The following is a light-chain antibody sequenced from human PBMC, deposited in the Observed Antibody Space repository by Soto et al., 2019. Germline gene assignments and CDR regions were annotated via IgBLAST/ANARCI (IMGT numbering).Light chain of an antibody. CDR3: QQYGSSPIT. CDR1: QSVSSSF. CDR2: GAS. Sequence: EMVLSQSPGTLSLSPGESATLSCRSSQSVSSSFLAWYQQKAGQAPRLLIYGASSRATGIPDRFSGSGSGTDFTLTISRLEPEDFAVYYCQQYGSSPITFGQGTRLEI. J-gene: IGKJ5*01. V-gene: IGKV3-20*01.